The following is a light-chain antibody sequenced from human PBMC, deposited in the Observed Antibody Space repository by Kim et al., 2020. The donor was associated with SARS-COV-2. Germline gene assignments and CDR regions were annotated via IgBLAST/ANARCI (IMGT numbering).Light chain of an antibody. J-gene: IGKJ4*01. CDR2: GAA. CDR1: QSVSSSY. Sequence: PGERATLSCRASQSVSSSYLAWYQQKPGQAPRLLIDGAASRATGIPDRFSGSGSGTDFTLTISRLEPEDFAVYYCQQYGSSPLTFGGGTKVDIK. V-gene: IGKV3-20*01. CDR3: QQYGSSPLT.